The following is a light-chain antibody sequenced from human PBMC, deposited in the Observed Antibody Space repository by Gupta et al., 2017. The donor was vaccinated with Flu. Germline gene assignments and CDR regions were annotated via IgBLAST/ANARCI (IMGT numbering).Light chain of an antibody. CDR3: HQCNSYSPET. CDR1: QSINNW. CDR2: KAS. Sequence: DIQMTQSPSTLSASVGDRVTITCRASQSINNWLAWYQQKPGKAPKLLIYKASSLQSGVPSRFSGSGSGTEFSLTISSLQPDDFAIYYCHQCNSYSPETFGQGTKLEIK. V-gene: IGKV1-5*03. J-gene: IGKJ2*01.